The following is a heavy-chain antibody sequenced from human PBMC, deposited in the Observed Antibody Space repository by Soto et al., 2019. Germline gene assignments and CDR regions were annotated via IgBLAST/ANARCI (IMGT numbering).Heavy chain of an antibody. Sequence: QVQLQESGPGLVKPSQTLSLTCTVSGVSISSGGYYWSWIRRHPGKGLEWIGYIYYTGSTYYNPSLKSRVTMSLDTSKNQFSLKLSSVTVADTAVYYCARGSQLERDAFDIWGQGTMVTVSS. CDR1: GVSISSGGYY. V-gene: IGHV4-31*03. CDR3: ARGSQLERDAFDI. D-gene: IGHD1-1*01. J-gene: IGHJ3*02. CDR2: IYYTGST.